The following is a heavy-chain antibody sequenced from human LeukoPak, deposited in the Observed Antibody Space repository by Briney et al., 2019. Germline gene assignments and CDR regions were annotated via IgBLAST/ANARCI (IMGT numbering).Heavy chain of an antibody. D-gene: IGHD1-26*01. J-gene: IGHJ4*02. CDR3: GRQGYTASYYFFDY. Sequence: SETLSLTCTVSSGSIRSYYWGWVRQPPGKGLSGFGLFYTTGTTQYNPSLKSRVTMSVDTSTNQSSLNLRSMTAADTAVYYCGRQGYTASYYFFDYWSQGTLVAVS. V-gene: IGHV4-4*07. CDR1: SGSIRSYY. CDR2: FYTTGTT.